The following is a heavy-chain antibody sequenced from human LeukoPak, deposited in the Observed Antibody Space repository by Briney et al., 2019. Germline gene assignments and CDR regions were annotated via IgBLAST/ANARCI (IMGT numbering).Heavy chain of an antibody. CDR1: GGTFGSSG. V-gene: IGHV1-69*05. CDR2: IIPMFGRT. J-gene: IGHJ4*02. Sequence: SVKVSCKASGGTFGSSGVSWVRQAPGQGLEWMGRIIPMFGRTNYAERFQGSVTITTDESTTTAYMELSSLRSEDTAVYYCARESTRLRPHFDLWGQGTLVTVSS. CDR3: ARESTRLRPHFDL. D-gene: IGHD6-25*01.